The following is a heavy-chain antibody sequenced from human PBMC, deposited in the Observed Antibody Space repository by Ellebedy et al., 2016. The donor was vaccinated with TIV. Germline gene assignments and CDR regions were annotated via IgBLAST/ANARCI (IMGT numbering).Heavy chain of an antibody. V-gene: IGHV3-7*03. D-gene: IGHD1-14*01. CDR1: GFTFTNYW. Sequence: GESLKISCAASGFTFTNYWMSWVRQAPGKGLEWVATIKQGGSEKYYVDSVKGRFTISRDNAKNSLYLQMNSLRAEDTAVYYCARKFLSNHHGFDVWGQGTMVTVSS. J-gene: IGHJ3*01. CDR2: IKQGGSEK. CDR3: ARKFLSNHHGFDV.